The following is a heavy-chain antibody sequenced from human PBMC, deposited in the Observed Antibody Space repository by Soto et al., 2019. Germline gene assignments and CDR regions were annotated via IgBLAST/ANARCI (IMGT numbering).Heavy chain of an antibody. V-gene: IGHV4-4*02. CDR2: IYHSGST. D-gene: IGHD2-2*01. CDR1: GGSISSNKW. CDR3: ARDDHIVVVPTSLGAMDV. J-gene: IGHJ6*02. Sequence: SESLALGCAVYGGSISSNKWWRWVRQPPGKGLEWIGEIYHSGSTNYNPSLKSRVTISLDKSKNRFSLKLTSVTAADSAVYYCARDDHIVVVPTSLGAMDVWGQGTTVTVSS.